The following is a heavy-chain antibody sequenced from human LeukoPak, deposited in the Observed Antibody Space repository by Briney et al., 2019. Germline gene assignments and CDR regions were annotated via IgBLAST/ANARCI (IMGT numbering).Heavy chain of an antibody. J-gene: IGHJ5*02. CDR3: ARVKGSNWFDP. CDR1: GVSISIYY. V-gene: IGHV4-59*01. D-gene: IGHD6-6*01. CDR2: VYNSEST. Sequence: SETLSLTCTVSGVSISIYYWSWIRQPPGKGLEWIGYVYNSESTYYNPSLKSRVTISLDTSKNQFSLRLNSVTAADTAVYYCARVKGSNWFDPWGQGTLVTVSS.